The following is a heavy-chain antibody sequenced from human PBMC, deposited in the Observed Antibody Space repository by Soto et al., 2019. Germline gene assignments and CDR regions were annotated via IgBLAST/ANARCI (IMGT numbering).Heavy chain of an antibody. J-gene: IGHJ6*03. CDR2: INPSGGST. CDR1: GYTFTSYY. V-gene: IGHV1-46*03. CDR3: AREREIVVVPAAAGHYYYMDV. D-gene: IGHD2-2*01. Sequence: QVQLVQSGAEVKKPGASVKVSCKASGYTFTSYYMHWVRQAPGQGLEWMGIINPSGGSTSYAQKFQGRVTMTRDTSTSTVYMELSSLRSEDTAVYYCAREREIVVVPAAAGHYYYMDVWGKGTTVTVSS.